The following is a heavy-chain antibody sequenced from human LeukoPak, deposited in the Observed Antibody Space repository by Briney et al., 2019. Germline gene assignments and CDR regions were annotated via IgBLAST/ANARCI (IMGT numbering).Heavy chain of an antibody. J-gene: IGHJ4*02. D-gene: IGHD3-22*01. CDR1: GYTFTSYD. V-gene: IGHV1-8*01. CDR2: MNPNSGNT. CDR3: ARGGKFYYDSSGYSWGFDY. Sequence: ASVKVSCKAPGYTFTSYDINWVRQATGQGLEWMGWMNPNSGNTGYAQKFQGRVTMTRNTSISTAYMELSRLRSEDTAVYYCARGGKFYYDSSGYSWGFDYWGQGTLVTVSS.